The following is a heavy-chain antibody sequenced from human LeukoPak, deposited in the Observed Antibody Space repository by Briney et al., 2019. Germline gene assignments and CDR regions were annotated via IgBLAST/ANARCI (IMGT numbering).Heavy chain of an antibody. CDR1: GFTVSSNY. V-gene: IGHV3-66*01. CDR3: AADRVAGMETDAFDI. CDR2: IYSGDNT. Sequence: GGSLRLSCAASGFTVSSNYMSWVRQAPGKGLEWVSVIYSGDNTYYADSVKGRFIISRDNSKSTLYLQMNSLRSEDTAVYYCAADRVAGMETDAFDIWGQGTMVTVSS. J-gene: IGHJ3*02. D-gene: IGHD6-19*01.